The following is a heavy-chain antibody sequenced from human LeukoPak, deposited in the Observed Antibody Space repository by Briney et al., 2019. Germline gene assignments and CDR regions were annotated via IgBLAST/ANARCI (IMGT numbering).Heavy chain of an antibody. J-gene: IGHJ6*02. CDR3: ARDGYYYDSSGYYSPLDYYYGMDV. CDR1: GFTFSSYG. V-gene: IGHV1-2*02. Sequence: GGSLSLSCAASGFTFSSYGMHWVRQAPGQGREWMGWINPNSGGTNYAQKFQGRVTMTRDTSISTAYMELSRLRSDDTAVYYCARDGYYYDSSGYYSPLDYYYGMDVWGQGTTVTVSS. D-gene: IGHD3-22*01. CDR2: INPNSGGT.